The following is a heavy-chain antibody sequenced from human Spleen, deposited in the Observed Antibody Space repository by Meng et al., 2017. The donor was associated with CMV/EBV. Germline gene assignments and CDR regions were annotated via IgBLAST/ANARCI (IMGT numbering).Heavy chain of an antibody. V-gene: IGHV1-69*04. D-gene: IGHD6-19*01. CDR2: IIPILGIA. Sequence: SGGTFSSYTISWVRQAPGQGLEWMGRIIPILGIANYAQKFQGRVTITADKSTSTAYMELSSLRSEDTAVYYCARDPLSTPYSSGWLGYWGQGTLVPSPQ. CDR1: GGTFSSYT. CDR3: ARDPLSTPYSSGWLGY. J-gene: IGHJ4*02.